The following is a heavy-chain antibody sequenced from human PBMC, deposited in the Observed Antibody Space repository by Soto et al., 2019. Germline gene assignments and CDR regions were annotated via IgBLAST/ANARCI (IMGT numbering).Heavy chain of an antibody. Sequence: SETLSLTCTVSGGSISSYYWSWIRQPPGKGLEWIGYIYYSGSTNYNPSLKSRVTISVDTSKNQFSLKLSSVTAADTAVYYCARATQYYDILTGYLSLRSTNAFDIWGQGTMVTVSS. V-gene: IGHV4-59*01. CDR1: GGSISSYY. CDR3: ARATQYYDILTGYLSLRSTNAFDI. J-gene: IGHJ3*02. D-gene: IGHD3-9*01. CDR2: IYYSGST.